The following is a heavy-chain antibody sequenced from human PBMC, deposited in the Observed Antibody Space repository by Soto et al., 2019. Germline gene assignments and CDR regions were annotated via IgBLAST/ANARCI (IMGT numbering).Heavy chain of an antibody. Sequence: GESLKISCAASGFTFSSYAMSWVRQAPGKGLEWVSAISGSGGSTYYADSVKGRFTISRDNSKNTLYLQMNSLRAEDTAVYYCAKTPRRYSGYDWFFDYWGQGTLVTVSS. CDR2: ISGSGGST. CDR1: GFTFSSYA. CDR3: AKTPRRYSGYDWFFDY. V-gene: IGHV3-23*01. D-gene: IGHD5-12*01. J-gene: IGHJ4*02.